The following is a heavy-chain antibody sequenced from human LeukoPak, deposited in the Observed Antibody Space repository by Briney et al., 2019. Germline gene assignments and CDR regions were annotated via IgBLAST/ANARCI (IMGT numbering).Heavy chain of an antibody. CDR2: ISSSSSYI. V-gene: IGHV3-21*05. Sequence: KPGGSLRLSCAASGFTFSSYEMNWVRQAPGKGLEWVSYISSSSSYIYYADSVKGRFTISRDNAKNSLYLQMNSLRAEDTAVYYCARHDYGDPGYYWGQGTLVTVSS. CDR3: ARHDYGDPGYY. J-gene: IGHJ4*02. CDR1: GFTFSSYE. D-gene: IGHD4-17*01.